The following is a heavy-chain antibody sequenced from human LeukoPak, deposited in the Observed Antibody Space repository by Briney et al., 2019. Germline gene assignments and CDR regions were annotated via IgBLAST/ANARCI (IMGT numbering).Heavy chain of an antibody. Sequence: GGTLRLSCAASGFTFSSYGMSWVRQAPGKGLEWVSAISGSGGSTYYADSVKGRFTISRDNSKNTLYLQMNSLRAEDTAVYYCARKSVAATPRDIVYQYYSMDVWGKGTTVTVSS. J-gene: IGHJ6*03. CDR3: ARKSVAATPRDIVYQYYSMDV. V-gene: IGHV3-23*01. D-gene: IGHD2-15*01. CDR2: ISGSGGST. CDR1: GFTFSSYG.